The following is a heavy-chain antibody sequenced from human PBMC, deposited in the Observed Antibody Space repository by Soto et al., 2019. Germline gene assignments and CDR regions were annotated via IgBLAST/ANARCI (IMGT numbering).Heavy chain of an antibody. CDR2: IYSGGST. D-gene: IGHD3-10*01. J-gene: IGHJ4*02. CDR3: ARAARGKDYYFDY. CDR1: GFTVSSNY. V-gene: IGHV3-66*01. Sequence: GGSLRLSCAASGFTVSSNYMSWVRQAPGKGLEWVSVIYSGGSTYYADSVKGRFTISRDNSKNTLYLQMNSLRAEDTAVYYCARAARGKDYYFDYWGQGTLVTVSS.